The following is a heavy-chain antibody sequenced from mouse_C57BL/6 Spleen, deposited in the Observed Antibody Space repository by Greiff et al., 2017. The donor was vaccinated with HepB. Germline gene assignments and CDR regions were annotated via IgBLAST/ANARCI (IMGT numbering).Heavy chain of an antibody. V-gene: IGHV5-17*01. CDR3: ARGRAGDY. CDR2: ISSGSSNI. CDR1: GFTFSDYG. D-gene: IGHD3-3*01. Sequence: EVKVVESGGGLVKPGGSLKLSCAASGFTFSDYGMHWVRQAPEKGLEWVAYISSGSSNIYYADTVKGRFTISRDNAKNTLSLQRTSLRSEDAAMYYYARGRAGDYWGQGTSVTVSS. J-gene: IGHJ4*01.